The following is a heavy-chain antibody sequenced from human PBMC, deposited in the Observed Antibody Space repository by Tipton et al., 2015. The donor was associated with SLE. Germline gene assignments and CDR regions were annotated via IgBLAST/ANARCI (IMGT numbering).Heavy chain of an antibody. CDR3: AKDYGSSGWYYFDY. J-gene: IGHJ4*02. CDR1: GFTFDTSA. V-gene: IGHV3-9*01. Sequence: SLRLSCSASGFTFDTSAMHWVRQSPEKGLEWVSGISWNSDRINYVDSVKGRFTISRDNAKKSLYLQMNSLRAEDTALYYCAKDYGSSGWYYFDYWGQGTLVTVSS. D-gene: IGHD6-19*01. CDR2: ISWNSDRI.